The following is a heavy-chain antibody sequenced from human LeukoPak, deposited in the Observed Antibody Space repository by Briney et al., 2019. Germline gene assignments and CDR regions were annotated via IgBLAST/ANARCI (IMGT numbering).Heavy chain of an antibody. V-gene: IGHV1-8*01. CDR3: ARPLGGSTDDAFDI. CDR2: MNPNSGNT. Sequence: ASVKVSCKASGYTFTSYDINWVRQATGQGLEWMGWMNPNSGNTGYAQKFQGRVTMTRNTSISTAYMELSSLRSEDTAVYYCARPLGGSTDDAFDIWGQGTMVTVSS. D-gene: IGHD3-16*01. CDR1: GYTFTSYD. J-gene: IGHJ3*02.